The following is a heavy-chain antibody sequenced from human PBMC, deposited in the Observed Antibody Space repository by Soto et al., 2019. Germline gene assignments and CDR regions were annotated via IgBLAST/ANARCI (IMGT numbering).Heavy chain of an antibody. D-gene: IGHD3-16*01. J-gene: IGHJ6*02. CDR3: ARENPAGLEVWYYYYGMDV. CDR1: GFTFSDYY. CDR2: ISSSSSYT. Sequence: GGSLRLSCAASGFTFSDYYMSWIRQAPGKGLEWVSYISSSSSYTNYADSVKGRFTISRDNAKSSLYLQMNSLRAEDTAVYYCARENPAGLEVWYYYYGMDVWGQGTTVTVSS. V-gene: IGHV3-11*06.